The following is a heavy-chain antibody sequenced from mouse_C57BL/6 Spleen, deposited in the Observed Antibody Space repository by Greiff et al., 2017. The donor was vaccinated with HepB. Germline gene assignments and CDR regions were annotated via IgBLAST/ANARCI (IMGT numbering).Heavy chain of an antibody. J-gene: IGHJ3*01. CDR3: ARKTAQATVAY. CDR2: ISSGSSTI. D-gene: IGHD3-2*02. CDR1: GFTFSDYG. V-gene: IGHV5-17*01. Sequence: DVKLVESGGGLVKPGGSLKLSCAASGFTFSDYGMHWVRQAPEKGLEWVAYISSGSSTIYYADTVKGRFTISRDNAKNTLFLQMTSLRSEDTAMYYCARKTAQATVAYWGQGTLVTVSA.